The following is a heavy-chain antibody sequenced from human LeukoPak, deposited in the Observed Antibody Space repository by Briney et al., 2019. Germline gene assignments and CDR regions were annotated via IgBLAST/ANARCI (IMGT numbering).Heavy chain of an antibody. CDR1: GGSISTYY. CDR2: IYASGST. J-gene: IGHJ5*02. V-gene: IGHV4-59*01. D-gene: IGHD7-27*01. CDR3: ARATWGFFWFEP. Sequence: SETLSLTCTVSGGSISTYYWSWIRQPPGKGLEWIGYIYASGSTNYNPSLKSRVTISVDTSKNQFSLRLSSVADADTAVYFCARATWGFFWFEPWGQGSLVTVSS.